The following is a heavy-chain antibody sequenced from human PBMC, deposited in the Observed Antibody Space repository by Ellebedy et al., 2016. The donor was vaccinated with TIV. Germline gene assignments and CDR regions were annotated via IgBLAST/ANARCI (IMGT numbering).Heavy chain of an antibody. Sequence: GGSLRLSXAASGFSFSNYAMIWVRQAPGKGLEWVSAISGRGDKTYYAGSVKGRFTISRDNSKNTLYLQMSSLRAEDTARYYCASTKGWQRSDYYFDYWGQGTLVTVSS. D-gene: IGHD5-12*01. CDR3: ASTKGWQRSDYYFDY. V-gene: IGHV3-23*01. J-gene: IGHJ4*02. CDR1: GFSFSNYA. CDR2: ISGRGDKT.